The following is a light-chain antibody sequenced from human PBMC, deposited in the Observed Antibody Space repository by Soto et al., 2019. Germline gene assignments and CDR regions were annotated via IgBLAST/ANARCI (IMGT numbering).Light chain of an antibody. Sequence: QSVLTQPPSASGTPGQRVIISCSGSNYNIGTNYVYWYQQLPGTAPKLLIYKNNQRPSGVPDRFSGSKSGTSASLAISGLRSDDEADYYCAAWDGSLSAVVFGGGTKLTVL. CDR1: NYNIGTNY. J-gene: IGLJ2*01. CDR3: AAWDGSLSAVV. V-gene: IGLV1-47*01. CDR2: KNN.